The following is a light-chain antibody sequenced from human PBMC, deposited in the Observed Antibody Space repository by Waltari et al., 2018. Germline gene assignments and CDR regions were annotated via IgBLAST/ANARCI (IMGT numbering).Light chain of an antibody. J-gene: IGKJ1*01. V-gene: IGKV1-39*01. Sequence: DIQMTQSPSSLSASVGDRVTITCRASQSISSYLNWYQQKPGKAPKLLIYAASSWQSGVPSRFSGSGSGTDFTLTISSLQPEEFATYDCEQRYSTVWTFGQGTKGEIK. CDR3: EQRYSTVWT. CDR2: AAS. CDR1: QSISSY.